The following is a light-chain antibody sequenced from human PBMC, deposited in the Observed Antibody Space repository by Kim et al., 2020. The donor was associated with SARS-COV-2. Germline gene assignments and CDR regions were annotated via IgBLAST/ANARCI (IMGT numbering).Light chain of an antibody. CDR3: QQSYNWIRT. CDR2: GAS. J-gene: IGKJ1*01. V-gene: IGKV3-15*01. CDR1: QSVSSN. Sequence: EIVMTQSPATLSVSPGERATLSCRASQSVSSNLAWYQQKPGQAPRLLIYGASTRATGIPARFSGSGSGTEFTLTISSLQSEDFAVYYCQQSYNWIRTFGQGTKVDIK.